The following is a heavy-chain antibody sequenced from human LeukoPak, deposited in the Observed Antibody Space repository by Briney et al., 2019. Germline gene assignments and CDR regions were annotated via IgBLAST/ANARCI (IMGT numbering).Heavy chain of an antibody. CDR3: ARDLSPIVGATIFYMDV. J-gene: IGHJ6*03. D-gene: IGHD1-26*01. V-gene: IGHV4-61*02. CDR2: IYTSGST. CDR1: GGSISSGSYY. Sequence: SETLSLTCTVSGGSISSGSYYWSWIQQPAGKGLEWIGRIYTSGSTNYNPSLKSRVTISVDTSKNQFSLKLSSVTAADTAVYYCARDLSPIVGATIFYMDVWGKGTTVTVSS.